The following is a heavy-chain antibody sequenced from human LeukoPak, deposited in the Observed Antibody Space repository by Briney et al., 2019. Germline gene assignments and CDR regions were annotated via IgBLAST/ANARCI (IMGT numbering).Heavy chain of an antibody. CDR2: ISGSGGST. V-gene: IGHV3-23*01. Sequence: GGSLRLSCAASGFTFSSYWMSWVRQAPGKGLEWVSAISGSGGSTYYADSVKGRFTISRDNSKNTLYLQMNSLRAEDTAVYYCAKARVYDFWSGYFFDYWGQGTLVTVSS. D-gene: IGHD3-3*01. CDR3: AKARVYDFWSGYFFDY. CDR1: GFTFSSYW. J-gene: IGHJ4*02.